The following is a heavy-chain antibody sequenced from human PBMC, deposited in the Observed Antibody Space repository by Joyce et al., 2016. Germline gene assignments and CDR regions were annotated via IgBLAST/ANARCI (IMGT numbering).Heavy chain of an antibody. V-gene: IGHV4-30-2*06. CDR2: IYHTGSS. Sequence: QLQLQESGSGLVKPSQTLSLTCTVSSGSLSSGNFPWSWIRQSPGKGLECLGYIYHTGSSYYNPSLKGRVSMSVDTSKNQFSLTLASVTAADTAVYYCARGGGSSWPFDFWGQGILVTVSS. CDR3: ARGGGSSWPFDF. CDR1: SGSLSSGNFP. J-gene: IGHJ4*02. D-gene: IGHD6-6*01.